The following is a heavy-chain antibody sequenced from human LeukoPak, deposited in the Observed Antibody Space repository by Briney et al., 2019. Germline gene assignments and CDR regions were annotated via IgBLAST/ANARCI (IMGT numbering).Heavy chain of an antibody. J-gene: IGHJ5*02. CDR2: ISSSSSYI. D-gene: IGHD6-19*01. CDR1: GFTFSSYS. Sequence: GGSLRLSCAASGFTFSSYSMNWVRQAPGKGLEWVSSISSSSSYIYYADSVKGRFTITRDNAKNSLYLQMNSLRAEDTAVYYCARDIDSTVAGNWFDPWGQGTLVTVSS. CDR3: ARDIDSTVAGNWFDP. V-gene: IGHV3-21*01.